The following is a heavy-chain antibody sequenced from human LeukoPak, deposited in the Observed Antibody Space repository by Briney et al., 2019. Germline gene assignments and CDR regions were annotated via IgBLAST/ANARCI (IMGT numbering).Heavy chain of an antibody. CDR1: GYTFTSYY. V-gene: IGHV1-46*01. CDR2: INPSGGST. D-gene: IGHD2-2*01. CDR3: ASLRVGSTSWRVAFDI. J-gene: IGHJ3*02. Sequence: ASVKVSCKASGYTFTSYYMHWVRQAPGQGLEWMGIINPSGGSTSYAQKFQGRVTMTRDTSTSTVYMELSSLRSEDTAVYYCASLRVGSTSWRVAFDIWGQGTMVTVSS.